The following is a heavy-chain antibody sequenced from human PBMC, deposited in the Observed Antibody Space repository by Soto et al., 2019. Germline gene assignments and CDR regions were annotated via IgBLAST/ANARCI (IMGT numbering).Heavy chain of an antibody. CDR2: IIPIFGTA. J-gene: IGHJ4*02. CDR1: GGTFSSYA. CDR3: ARGIAAAGTVPMLY. D-gene: IGHD6-13*01. Sequence: SVKVSCKASGGTFSSYAISWVRQAPGQGLEWMGGIIPIFGTANYAQKFQGRVTITADESTSTAYMELSGLRSEDTAVYYCARGIAAAGTVPMLYWGQGTLVTVSS. V-gene: IGHV1-69*13.